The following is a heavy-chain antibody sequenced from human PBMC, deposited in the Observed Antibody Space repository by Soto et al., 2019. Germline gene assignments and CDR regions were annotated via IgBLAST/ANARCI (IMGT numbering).Heavy chain of an antibody. CDR2: IYYSGST. V-gene: IGHV4-59*01. CDR1: GGSISSYY. D-gene: IGHD1-7*01. CDR3: ARGQLTGTYYFDY. Sequence: KPSETLSLTCTVSGGSISSYYWSWIRQPPGKGLEWIGYIYYSGSTNYNPSLKSRVTISVDTSKNQFSLKLSSVTAADTAVYYCARGQLTGTYYFDYWGQGTLVTVSS. J-gene: IGHJ4*02.